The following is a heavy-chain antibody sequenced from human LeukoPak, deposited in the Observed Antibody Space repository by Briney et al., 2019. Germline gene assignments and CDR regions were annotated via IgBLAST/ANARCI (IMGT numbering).Heavy chain of an antibody. Sequence: PSETLSLTCAVYGGSFSGYYWSWIRQPPGKGLEWIGEINHSGSTNYNPSLKSRVTISVDTSKNQFSLKLSSVTAADTAVYYCARRGPLYYGSGSYRFDYWGQGTLVTVSS. D-gene: IGHD3-10*01. CDR3: ARRGPLYYGSGSYRFDY. CDR1: GGSFSGYY. CDR2: INHSGST. J-gene: IGHJ4*02. V-gene: IGHV4-34*01.